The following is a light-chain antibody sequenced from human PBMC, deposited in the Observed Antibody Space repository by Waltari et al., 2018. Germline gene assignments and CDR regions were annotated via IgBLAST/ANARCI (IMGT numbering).Light chain of an antibody. V-gene: IGKV1-39*01. Sequence: DIQMTQSPSSLSTSVGDRVTITCRASQSISFHLNWYQQKPGKAPKVLIHATSNLQSGVPSSLIGTGSGTYFTLTISSLQPEDFATYYCQQSYSSPPTFGQGTKVEVK. CDR3: QQSYSSPPT. CDR2: ATS. J-gene: IGKJ1*01. CDR1: QSISFH.